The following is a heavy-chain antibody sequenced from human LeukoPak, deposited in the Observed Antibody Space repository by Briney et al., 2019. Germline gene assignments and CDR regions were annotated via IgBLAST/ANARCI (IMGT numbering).Heavy chain of an antibody. J-gene: IGHJ4*02. CDR2: IYHSGST. V-gene: IGHV4-38-2*02. CDR3: ARGLWFGF. Sequence: SETLSLTCTVSGYSISSGYYWGWIRQPPGKGLEWIGSIYHSGSTYYNPSLKSRVTISVDTSKNQFSLNLSSVTAADTAVYYCARGLWFGFWGQGTLVTVSS. CDR1: GYSISSGYY. D-gene: IGHD3-10*01.